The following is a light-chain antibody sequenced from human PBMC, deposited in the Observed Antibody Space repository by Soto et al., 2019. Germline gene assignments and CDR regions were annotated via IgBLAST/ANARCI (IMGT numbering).Light chain of an antibody. Sequence: DIRLTQSPSFLSASVEDRVTITCRASQGISSYLAWYQQRPGKAPKLLMYGASTLQSGVPSRFSGSASGTTFTLTINNLQPEDFATYYCQQLNNFPRTFGQGTKVE. CDR3: QQLNNFPRT. CDR1: QGISSY. CDR2: GAS. V-gene: IGKV1-9*01. J-gene: IGKJ1*01.